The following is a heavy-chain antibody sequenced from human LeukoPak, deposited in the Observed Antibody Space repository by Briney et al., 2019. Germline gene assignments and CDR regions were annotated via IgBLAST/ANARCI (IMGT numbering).Heavy chain of an antibody. D-gene: IGHD6-13*01. CDR3: AKSSDSSNWSARFDAFDI. CDR1: GFIFSSYA. Sequence: PGGSLRLSCAASGFIFSSYAMSWVRQAPGKGLEWVSAFSGSAETTYYADSVKGRFTISRDNSKNTLYLQMNSLRAEDTAVYYCAKSSDSSNWSARFDAFDIWGQGTMVTVSS. V-gene: IGHV3-23*01. CDR2: FSGSAETT. J-gene: IGHJ3*02.